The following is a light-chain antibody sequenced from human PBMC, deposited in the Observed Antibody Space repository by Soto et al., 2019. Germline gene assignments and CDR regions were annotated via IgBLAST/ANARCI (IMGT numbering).Light chain of an antibody. CDR2: GAS. CDR1: QRVTSSY. CDR3: QQYNNWPPIT. V-gene: IGKV3-15*01. J-gene: IGKJ5*01. Sequence: EIVMTQPPATLSLSPGERATLSCRASQRVTSSYLAWFQQKPGQAPRLLIYGASTRATGIPARFSGSGSGTEFTLTISSLQSEDVAVYYCQQYNNWPPITFGQGTRLEIK.